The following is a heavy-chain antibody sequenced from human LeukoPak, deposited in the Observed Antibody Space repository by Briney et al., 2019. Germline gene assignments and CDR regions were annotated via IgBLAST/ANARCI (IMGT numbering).Heavy chain of an antibody. CDR2: ISSSGSTI. V-gene: IGHV3-11*04. D-gene: IGHD3-3*01. Sequence: GGSLRLSCAASGFTFSDYYMSWIRQAPGKGLEWVSYISSSGSTIYYADSVKGRFTISRDNAKNSLYLQMNSLRAEDTAVYYCARVPPYDFWSGYYYYYNMDVWGKGTTVTVSS. J-gene: IGHJ6*03. CDR1: GFTFSDYY. CDR3: ARVPPYDFWSGYYYYYNMDV.